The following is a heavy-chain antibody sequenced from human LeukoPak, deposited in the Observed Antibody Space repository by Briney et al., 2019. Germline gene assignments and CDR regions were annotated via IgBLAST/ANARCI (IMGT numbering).Heavy chain of an antibody. CDR1: GFTFSSYS. D-gene: IGHD2-15*01. CDR2: ISSSSSTI. V-gene: IGHV3-48*04. CDR3: ARGMGCSGGSCFGLDY. Sequence: GGSLRLSCAASGFTFSSYSMNWVRQAPGKGLEWVSYISSSSSTIYYADSVKGRFTISRDNAKNSLYLQMNSLRAEDTAVYYCARGMGCSGGSCFGLDYWGQGTLVTVSS. J-gene: IGHJ4*02.